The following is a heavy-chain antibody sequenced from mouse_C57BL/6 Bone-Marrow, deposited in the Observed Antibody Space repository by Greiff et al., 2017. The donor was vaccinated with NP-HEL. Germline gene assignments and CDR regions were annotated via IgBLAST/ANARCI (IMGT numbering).Heavy chain of an antibody. CDR1: GYTFTDYY. CDR3: ARRGSNWESFDY. J-gene: IGHJ2*01. Sequence: VQLQQSGPELVKPGASVKISCKASGYTFTDYYMNWVKQSHGKSLEWIGDINPNNGGTSYNQKFKGKATLTVDKSSSTAYMELRSLTSEDSAVYYCARRGSNWESFDYWGQGTTLTVSS. CDR2: INPNNGGT. V-gene: IGHV1-26*01. D-gene: IGHD4-1*01.